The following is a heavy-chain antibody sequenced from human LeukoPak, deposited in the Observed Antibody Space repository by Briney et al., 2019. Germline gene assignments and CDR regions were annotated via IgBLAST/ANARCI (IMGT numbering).Heavy chain of an antibody. CDR3: ANVEMATTQIGPFDY. Sequence: GGSLRLSCAASGFAVSSNYMSWVRQAPGKGLEWVSAISGSGGSTYYADSVKGRFTISRDNSKNTLYLQMNSLRAEDTAVYYCANVEMATTQIGPFDYWGQGTLVTVSS. V-gene: IGHV3-23*01. CDR1: GFAVSSNY. D-gene: IGHD5-24*01. CDR2: ISGSGGST. J-gene: IGHJ4*02.